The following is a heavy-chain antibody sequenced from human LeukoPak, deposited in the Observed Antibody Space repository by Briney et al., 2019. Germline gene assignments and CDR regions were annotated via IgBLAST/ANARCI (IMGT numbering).Heavy chain of an antibody. CDR3: ARQTAMGRSGDY. CDR1: GYSFTSYC. Sequence: GESLQISCKASGYSFTSYCIGWVRQVAGKGLEWMGIIDPSDSETRYTPSFQGQVTISVDKSLTTADLQWNSLKGSDTAMYYCARQTAMGRSGDYWGQGTLVTVS. J-gene: IGHJ4*02. V-gene: IGHV5-51*01. D-gene: IGHD5-18*01. CDR2: IDPSDSET.